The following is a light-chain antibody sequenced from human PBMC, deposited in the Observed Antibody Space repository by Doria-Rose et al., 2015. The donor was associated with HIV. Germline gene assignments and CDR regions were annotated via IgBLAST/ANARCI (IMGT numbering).Light chain of an antibody. V-gene: IGKV4-1*01. CDR3: QQYYDTPS. Sequence: TQSPESLGMSLGERATLNCKSNQSLLYTSKNYLAWYQQKPGQPPKLLIYGASTRQSEVPARFSGSGSGTDFTLTISSLEAEDVSVYYCQQYYDTPSFGPGTTVVIK. CDR2: GAS. CDR1: QSLLYTSKNY. J-gene: IGKJ3*01.